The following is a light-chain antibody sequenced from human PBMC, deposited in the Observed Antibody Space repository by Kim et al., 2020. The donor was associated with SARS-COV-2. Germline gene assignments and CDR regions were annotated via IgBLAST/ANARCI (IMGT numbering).Light chain of an antibody. CDR2: EVT. CDR1: STDVGGYDF. V-gene: IGLV2-8*01. CDR3: CSYSGRNKLL. J-gene: IGLJ2*01. Sequence: QSVLTQPPSASGSPGQSVAISCTGTSTDVGGYDFVSWYQQHPGKAPKVLIYEVTKRPSGVPDRFSGSKSGNTASLTVSGLQADDEAEYYCCSYSGRNKLLFGGGTQLTVL.